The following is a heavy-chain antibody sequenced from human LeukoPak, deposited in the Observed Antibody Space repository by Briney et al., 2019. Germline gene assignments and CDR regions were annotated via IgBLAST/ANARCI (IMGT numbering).Heavy chain of an antibody. CDR3: ARGANVDTAMVEY. V-gene: IGHV1-2*02. J-gene: IGHJ4*02. CDR2: INPNSGGT. D-gene: IGHD5-18*01. Sequence: ASVTVSFKASGYTFTIYAMNWVRQAPGQGLEWMGWINPNSGGTNYAQKFQGRVTMTRDTSISTAYMELSRLRSDDTAVYYCARGANVDTAMVEYWGQGTLVTVSS. CDR1: GYTFTIYA.